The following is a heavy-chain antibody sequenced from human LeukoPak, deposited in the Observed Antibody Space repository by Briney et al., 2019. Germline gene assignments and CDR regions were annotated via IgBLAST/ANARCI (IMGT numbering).Heavy chain of an antibody. D-gene: IGHD3-22*01. V-gene: IGHV1-2*02. CDR2: IKPNNGGT. CDR1: GYTFTDYH. CDR3: ARSMRTMKEGDYLDV. J-gene: IGHJ6*03. Sequence: ASVKVSCKASGYTFTDYHIHWVRQAPGEGLEWMGWIKPNNGGTNYAQKFQGRVTMARDTSISTAYMGVRRLRSDDTAVYYCARSMRTMKEGDYLDVWGKGTTVTVSS.